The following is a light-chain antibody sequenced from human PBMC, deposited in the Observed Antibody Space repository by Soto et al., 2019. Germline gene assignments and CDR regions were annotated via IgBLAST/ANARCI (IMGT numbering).Light chain of an antibody. Sequence: DIVLTQSPATLSLSPGERATLSCRASQSIINSLAWYQQKPGQTPRLLIHDASNRATGIPARFSGSGSGTDFTLTISNLEPEDFAVYYYQQRSNWPWTFGHGTNVEIK. J-gene: IGKJ1*01. CDR2: DAS. V-gene: IGKV3-11*01. CDR1: QSIINS. CDR3: QQRSNWPWT.